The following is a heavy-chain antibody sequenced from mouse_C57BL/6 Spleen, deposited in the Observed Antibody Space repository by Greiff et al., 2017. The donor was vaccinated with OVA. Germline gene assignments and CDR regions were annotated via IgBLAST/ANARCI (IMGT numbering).Heavy chain of an antibody. CDR1: GFTFSDAW. CDR2: IRNKANNHAT. D-gene: IGHD1-1*01. CDR3: TRGLRWGYFDV. V-gene: IGHV6-6*01. J-gene: IGHJ1*03. Sequence: EVKVVESGGGLVQPGGSMKLSCAASGFTFSDAWMDWVRQSPEKGLEWVAEIRNKANNHATYYAESVKGRFTISRDDSKSSVYLQMNSLRAEDTGIYYCTRGLRWGYFDVWGTGTTVTVSS.